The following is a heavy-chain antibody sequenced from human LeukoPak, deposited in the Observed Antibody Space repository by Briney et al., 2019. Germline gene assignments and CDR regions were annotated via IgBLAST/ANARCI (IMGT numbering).Heavy chain of an antibody. Sequence: GGXXRXXCAASGFTFSTYSMNWVRQAPGKGXXXXASISSRSKYIYHADSVKGRFTISRDDAKNSLYLQMNSLRADDTAVYYCTRGGGYGSGSHYYFDYWGQGTLVPVSS. CDR2: ISSRSKYI. CDR1: GFTFSTYS. D-gene: IGHD3-10*01. J-gene: IGHJ4*02. CDR3: TRGGGYGSGSHYYFDY. V-gene: IGHV3-21*06.